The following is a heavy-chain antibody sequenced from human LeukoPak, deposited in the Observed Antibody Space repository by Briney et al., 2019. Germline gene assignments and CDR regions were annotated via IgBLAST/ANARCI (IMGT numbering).Heavy chain of an antibody. J-gene: IGHJ5*02. CDR3: AKALCSGGSCYGVGWFDP. D-gene: IGHD2-15*01. V-gene: IGHV3-23*01. CDR2: ISGSGGST. Sequence: GGSLRLSCAASGFTFSSYAMSWVRQAPGKGLEWVSAISGSGGSTYYADSAKGRSTISRDNSKNTLYLQMNSLRAEDTAVYYCAKALCSGGSCYGVGWFDPWGQGTLVTVSS. CDR1: GFTFSSYA.